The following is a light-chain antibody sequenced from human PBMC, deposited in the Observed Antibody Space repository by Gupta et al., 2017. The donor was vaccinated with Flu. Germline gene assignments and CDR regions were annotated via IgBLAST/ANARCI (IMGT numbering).Light chain of an antibody. CDR1: QSVTTI. V-gene: IGKV3-15*01. CDR2: GAS. Sequence: EIMMTQSPATLSVSPGDRATLSCSASQSVTTILAWYQQKPGQPPRLLIYGASTRATGVPARFSGSGSGTEFTLTISSLQSEDFAVYYCQQYYDWPITFGGGTRVEMK. CDR3: QQYYDWPIT. J-gene: IGKJ4*01.